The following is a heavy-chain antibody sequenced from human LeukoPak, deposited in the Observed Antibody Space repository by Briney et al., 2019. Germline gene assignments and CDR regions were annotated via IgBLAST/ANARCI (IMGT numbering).Heavy chain of an antibody. CDR2: INHSGST. J-gene: IGHJ6*02. D-gene: IGHD2-2*01. CDR3: ARMDRYCSSTSCYGFYYYYGMDV. V-gene: IGHV4-34*01. CDR1: GGSFSGYY. Sequence: SETLSLTCAVYGGSFSGYYWSWLRQPPGKGLEWIGEINHSGSTNYNPSLKSRVTISVDTSKNQFSLKLSSVTAADTAVYYCARMDRYCSSTSCYGFYYYYGMDVWGQGTTVTVSS.